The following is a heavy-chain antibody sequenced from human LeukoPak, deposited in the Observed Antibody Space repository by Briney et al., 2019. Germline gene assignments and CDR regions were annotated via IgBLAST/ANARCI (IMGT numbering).Heavy chain of an antibody. CDR3: ARAARITIFGVVIITLDY. J-gene: IGHJ4*02. D-gene: IGHD3-3*01. CDR2: INPNSGGT. V-gene: IGHV1-2*02. CDR1: GYTFTGYY. Sequence: ASVKVSCKASGYTFTGYYMHWVRQAPGQGLEWMGWINPNSGGTNYAQKFQGRVTMTRDTSIRPAYMELSRLRSDDTAVYYCARAARITIFGVVIITLDYWGQGTLVTVSS.